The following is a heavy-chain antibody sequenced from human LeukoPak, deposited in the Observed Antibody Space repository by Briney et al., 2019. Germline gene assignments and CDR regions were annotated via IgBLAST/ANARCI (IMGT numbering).Heavy chain of an antibody. CDR2: IYYSGST. Sequence: PSETLSLTCTVSGGSISSYYWSWIRQPPGKGLEWIGYIYYSGSTNYNPSLKSRVTISVDTSKNQFSLKLSSVTDAATAVYYCARSRRDGYNDYWGQGTLVTVSS. J-gene: IGHJ4*02. CDR3: ARSRRDGYNDY. CDR1: GGSISSYY. D-gene: IGHD5-24*01. V-gene: IGHV4-59*08.